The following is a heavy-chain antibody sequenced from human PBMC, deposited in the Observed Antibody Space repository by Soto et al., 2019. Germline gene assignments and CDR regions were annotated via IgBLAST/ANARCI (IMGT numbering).Heavy chain of an antibody. D-gene: IGHD5-18*01. J-gene: IGHJ4*02. V-gene: IGHV2-70*12. CDR1: GFSLSTTGVG. CDR3: ARTFNGYPDY. Sequence: SCPTLVGSTQTVTLSCTLTGFSLSTTGVGVGLIRQRPGKALEWLALIHWHDDKYYSTSLRTRLTISKGTSKNQVVLTMTNMDPVDTATYYCARTFNGYPDYLGQGTLVTVSS. CDR2: IHWHDDK.